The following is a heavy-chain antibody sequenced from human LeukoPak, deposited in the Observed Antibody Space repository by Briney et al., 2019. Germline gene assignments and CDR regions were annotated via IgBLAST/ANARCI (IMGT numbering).Heavy chain of an antibody. D-gene: IGHD3-9*01. CDR2: INPSRNT. Sequence: SETLSLTCAVFGGSFSGYYWNWIRQPPGKGLEWIGQINPSRNTNYNPSLKSRVTISVDTSKKQFSLKLSSVTAADTAVYYCARANKKAAHSDILTNYYRMVAFHIWGQGTLVTVSS. CDR1: GGSFSGYY. CDR3: ARANKKAAHSDILTNYYRMVAFHI. J-gene: IGHJ3*02. V-gene: IGHV4-34*01.